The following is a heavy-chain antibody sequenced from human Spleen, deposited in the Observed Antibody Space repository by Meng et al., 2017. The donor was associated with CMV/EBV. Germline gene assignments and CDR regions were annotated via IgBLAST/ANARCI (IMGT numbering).Heavy chain of an antibody. CDR2: INPSDDT. J-gene: IGHJ4*02. CDR3: ARAPIFTGGDCSH. CDR1: GYTLTDYY. D-gene: IGHD2-21*02. Sequence: QVHVVQSGAEVKKPGASGKVSCKASGYTLTDYYIHWVRQAPGQWLEWMGWINPSDDTNYAQNFQGRVTMTRDMSINTVYMELSRLTSDDTAVYYCARAPIFTGGDCSHWGQGTLVTVSS. V-gene: IGHV1-2*02.